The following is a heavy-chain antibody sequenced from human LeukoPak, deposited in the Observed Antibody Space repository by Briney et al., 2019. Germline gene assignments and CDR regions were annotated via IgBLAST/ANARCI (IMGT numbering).Heavy chain of an antibody. J-gene: IGHJ6*03. CDR2: IKSKTDGGTT. D-gene: IGHD5-24*01. V-gene: IGHV3-15*01. CDR1: GFTSSNAW. Sequence: GGSLRLSCAASGFTSSNAWMSWVRQAPGKGLEWVGRIKSKTDGGTTDYAAPVKGRFTISRDDSKNTLYLQMNSLKTEDTAVYYCTTGVGYRTYYYYYMDVWGKGTTVTVSS. CDR3: TTGVGYRTYYYYYMDV.